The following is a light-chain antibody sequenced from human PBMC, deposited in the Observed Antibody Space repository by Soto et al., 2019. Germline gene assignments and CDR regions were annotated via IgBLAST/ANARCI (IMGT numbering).Light chain of an antibody. CDR3: CSYAGNYRI. CDR2: DVS. J-gene: IGLJ2*01. Sequence: QSALTQPRSVSGSPGQSVTISCTGTSSDVGGYNYVSWYQQHPGKAPKVMIFDVSERPSGVPDRFSGSKPGNTASLTISGLQAGDEADYYCCSYAGNYRIFGGGTKLTVL. CDR1: SSDVGGYNY. V-gene: IGLV2-11*01.